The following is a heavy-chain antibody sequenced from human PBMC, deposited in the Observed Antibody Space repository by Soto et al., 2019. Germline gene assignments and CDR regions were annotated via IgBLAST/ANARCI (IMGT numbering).Heavy chain of an antibody. D-gene: IGHD5-12*01. J-gene: IGHJ4*02. CDR1: GYTFTSYY. V-gene: IGHV1-69*06. CDR3: ASHRDGYNFNYFDY. CDR2: IIPIFGTA. Sequence: SVKVSCKASGYTFTSYYMHWVRQAPGQGLEWMGGIIPIFGTANYAQKFQGRVTITADKSTSTAYVELSSLRSEDTAVYYCASHRDGYNFNYFDYWGQGTLVTVSS.